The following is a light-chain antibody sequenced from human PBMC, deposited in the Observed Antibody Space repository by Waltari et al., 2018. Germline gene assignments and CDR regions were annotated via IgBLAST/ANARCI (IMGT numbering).Light chain of an antibody. CDR2: DNN. CDR3: GAWDSSRSAGV. Sequence: QSVLTQPPSVSAAPGQKVTIYCSGSTTNIGNNYVSWYQQLPGTPPKILNYDNNKRPAGVPDRFSGSRSGTSGTLGITGLQTGDEADYYCGAWDSSRSAGVFGGGTKLTVL. CDR1: TTNIGNNY. V-gene: IGLV1-51*01. J-gene: IGLJ3*02.